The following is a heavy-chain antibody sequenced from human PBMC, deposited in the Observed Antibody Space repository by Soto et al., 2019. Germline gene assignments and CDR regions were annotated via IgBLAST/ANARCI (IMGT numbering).Heavy chain of an antibody. CDR2: ISGSGGST. V-gene: IGHV3-23*01. Sequence: GGSLRLSCAASGFTFSSYAMSWVRQAPGKGLEWVSAISGSGGSTYYADSVKGRFTISRDNTKNTLYLQMNSLRAEDTAVYYWAKDLTPIYCSSTSCYSGGFDYWGQGTLVTVSS. J-gene: IGHJ4*02. CDR1: GFTFSSYA. CDR3: AKDLTPIYCSSTSCYSGGFDY. D-gene: IGHD2-2*01.